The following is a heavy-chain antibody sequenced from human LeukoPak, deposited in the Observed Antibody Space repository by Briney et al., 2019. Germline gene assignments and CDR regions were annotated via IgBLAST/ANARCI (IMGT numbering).Heavy chain of an antibody. Sequence: SETLSPTCTVSGGSISSYYWSWIRQPAGKGLEWIGRMYISGSTNYNPSLKRRVTMSLDTSKNQFSLKLTSVTAADTAVYYCARGGEGYNNFDYWGQGTLVTVSS. D-gene: IGHD5-24*01. CDR1: GGSISSYY. CDR2: MYISGST. J-gene: IGHJ4*02. V-gene: IGHV4-4*07. CDR3: ARGGEGYNNFDY.